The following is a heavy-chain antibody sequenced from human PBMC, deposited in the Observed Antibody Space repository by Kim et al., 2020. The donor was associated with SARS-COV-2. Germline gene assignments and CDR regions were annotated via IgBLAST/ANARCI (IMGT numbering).Heavy chain of an antibody. J-gene: IGHJ4*02. CDR2: VNSDGSST. CDR3: ARHHNGYDWHKVYY. Sequence: GGSLRLSCVASRFTFSSYWMHWVRQAPGKGLVWVARVNSDGSSTNYADSVKGRFTISRDNARNTLYLQMNSLRAEDTAVYYCARHHNGYDWHKVYYWRQG. V-gene: IGHV3-74*01. CDR1: RFTFSSYW. D-gene: IGHD1-1*01.